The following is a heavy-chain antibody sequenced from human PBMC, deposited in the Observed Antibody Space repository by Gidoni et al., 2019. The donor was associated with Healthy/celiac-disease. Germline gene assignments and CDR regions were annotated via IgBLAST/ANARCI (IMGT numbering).Heavy chain of an antibody. J-gene: IGHJ4*02. D-gene: IGHD6-13*01. CDR1: GGTFSSYA. CDR2: IIPIFGTA. CDR3: ARRAAAGPFDY. V-gene: IGHV1-69*14. Sequence: QVQLVPSGAEFKQPGSSVTVSCKASGGTFSSYAISWVRQAPGQGLEWMGGIIPIFGTANYAQKFQGRVTITADKSTSTAYMELSSLRSEDTAVYYCARRAAAGPFDYWGQGTLVTVSS.